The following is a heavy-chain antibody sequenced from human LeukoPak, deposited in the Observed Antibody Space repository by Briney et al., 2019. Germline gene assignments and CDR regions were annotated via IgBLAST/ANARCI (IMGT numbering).Heavy chain of an antibody. CDR2: ISSSSSTI. V-gene: IGHV3-48*01. CDR1: GFTFSSYS. D-gene: IGHD3-16*02. J-gene: IGHJ5*02. CDR3: ASQLGDYVWGSYRPPNWFDP. Sequence: HPGGSLRLSCAASGFTFSSYSMNWVRQAPGKGLEWVSYISSSSSTIYYADSVKGRFTISRDNAKNSLYLQMNSLRAEDTAVYYCASQLGDYVWGSYRPPNWFDPWGQGTLVTVSS.